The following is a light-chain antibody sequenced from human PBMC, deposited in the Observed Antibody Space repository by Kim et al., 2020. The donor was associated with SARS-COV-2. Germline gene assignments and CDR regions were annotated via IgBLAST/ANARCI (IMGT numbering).Light chain of an antibody. CDR3: QAWDSSTEV. V-gene: IGLV3-1*01. CDR2: QDS. CDR1: KLGDKY. Sequence: SSELTQPPSVSVSPGQTASITCSGDKLGDKYACWYQQKPGQSPVLVIYQDSKRPSGIPERFSGSNSGNTATLTISGTQAMDEADYYCQAWDSSTEVLGTG. J-gene: IGLJ1*01.